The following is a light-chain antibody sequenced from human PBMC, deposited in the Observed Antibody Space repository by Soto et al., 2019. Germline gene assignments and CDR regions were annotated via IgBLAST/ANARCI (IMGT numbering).Light chain of an antibody. J-gene: IGLJ3*02. CDR1: STDFVSYNR. CDR2: EAR. Sequence: QSALTQPPSVSGSPGQSVTISCTGTSTDFVSYNRVSWYQQPPGTAPKLIIYEARNRPSGVPDRFSGSKSGTSASLAITGLQAEDEADYYCQAYDYSLTAFVFGGGTKLTVL. CDR3: QAYDYSLTAFV. V-gene: IGLV2-18*01.